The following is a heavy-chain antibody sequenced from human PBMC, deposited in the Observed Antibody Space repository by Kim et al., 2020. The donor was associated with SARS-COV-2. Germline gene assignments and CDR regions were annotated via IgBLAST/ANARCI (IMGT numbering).Heavy chain of an antibody. CDR1: GGSISSSSYY. CDR2: IYYSGST. D-gene: IGHD1-26*01. CDR3: ASQRVGAPDY. J-gene: IGHJ4*02. Sequence: SETLSLTCTASGGSISSSSYYWGWIRQPPGKGLEWIGSIYYSGSTYYNPSLKSRVTISVDTSKNQFSLKLSSVTAADTAVYYCASQRVGAPDYWGQGTLV. V-gene: IGHV4-39*01.